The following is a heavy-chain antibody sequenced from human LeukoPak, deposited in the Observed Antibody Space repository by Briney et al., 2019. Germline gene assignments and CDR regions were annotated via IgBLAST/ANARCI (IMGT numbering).Heavy chain of an antibody. V-gene: IGHV3-23*01. Sequence: GGCLRVSCAASGFTFSSYAMSCVRQAPQKGGEWGSPISGRGGSTYYADSVKGRFTISRDNYKNTLYLQMNSLRAENTAVYSCAKGAQLWLRVIFDYWGQGTLVTVSS. CDR3: AKGAQLWLRVIFDY. J-gene: IGHJ4*02. CDR2: ISGRGGST. D-gene: IGHD5-18*01. CDR1: GFTFSSYA.